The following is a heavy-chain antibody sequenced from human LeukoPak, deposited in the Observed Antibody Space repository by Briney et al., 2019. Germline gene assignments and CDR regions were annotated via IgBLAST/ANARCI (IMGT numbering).Heavy chain of an antibody. Sequence: SETLSLTCAVYGGSFSGYYWSWIRQPPGKGLEWIGEINHGGSTNYNTSLKSRVTISVDTSKNQFSLKLSSVTDADTAVYYCASGKIVVVPAALADYFDYWGQGTLVTVSS. CDR3: ASGKIVVVPAALADYFDY. J-gene: IGHJ4*02. CDR2: INHGGST. V-gene: IGHV4-34*01. D-gene: IGHD2-2*01. CDR1: GGSFSGYY.